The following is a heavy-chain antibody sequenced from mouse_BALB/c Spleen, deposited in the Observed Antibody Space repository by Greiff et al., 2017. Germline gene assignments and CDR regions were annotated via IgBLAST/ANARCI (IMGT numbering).Heavy chain of an antibody. J-gene: IGHJ4*01. V-gene: IGHV1-15*01. Sequence: VQLQQSGAELVRPGASVTLSCKASGYTFTDYEMHWVKQTPVHGLEWIGAIDPETGGTAYNQKFKGKATLTADKSSSTAYMELRSLTSEDSAVYYCTRCNYGNYGFYAMDYWGQGTSVTVSS. CDR1: GYTFTDYE. CDR3: TRCNYGNYGFYAMDY. CDR2: IDPETGGT. D-gene: IGHD2-1*01.